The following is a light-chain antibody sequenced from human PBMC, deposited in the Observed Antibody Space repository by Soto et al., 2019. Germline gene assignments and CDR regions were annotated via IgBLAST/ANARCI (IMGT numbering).Light chain of an antibody. CDR2: EVS. CDR3: NSYTSSSTLYV. CDR1: SSDIGTYNY. V-gene: IGLV2-14*01. J-gene: IGLJ1*01. Sequence: QSALTQPASVSGSPGQSITIYCTGTSSDIGTYNYVSWYQQHPGKAPKLMLYEVSNRPSGVSNRFFGSKSGNTASLTISGLQAEDEADYFCNSYTSSSTLYVFGTGTKVTVL.